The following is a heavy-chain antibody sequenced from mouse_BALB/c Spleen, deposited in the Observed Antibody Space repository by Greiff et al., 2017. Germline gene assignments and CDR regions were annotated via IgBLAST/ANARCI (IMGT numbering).Heavy chain of an antibody. J-gene: IGHJ2*01. CDR3: ARGNLLWGY. CDR2: ISYSGST. V-gene: IGHV3-2*02. D-gene: IGHD2-1*01. CDR1: GYSITSDYA. Sequence: EVKLQESGPGLVKPSQSLSLTCTVTGYSITSDYAWNWIRQFPGNKLEWMGYISYSGSTSYNPSLKSRISITRDTSKNQFFLQLNSVTTEDTATYYCARGNLLWGYWGQGTTLTVSS.